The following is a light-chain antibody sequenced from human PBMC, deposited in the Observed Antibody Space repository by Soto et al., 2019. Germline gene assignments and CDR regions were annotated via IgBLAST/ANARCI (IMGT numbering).Light chain of an antibody. CDR2: GTS. V-gene: IGKV3-20*01. CDR3: QQYGSLVT. Sequence: EIVLTQSPGTLSLSPGERATLSCRASQSVSSSYLAWYQRKPGRAPRLLIDGTSSRATGIPDRFSGSGSGTDFTLTISRLEPEDLAVYYCQQYGSLVTFGQGTKV. J-gene: IGKJ1*01. CDR1: QSVSSSY.